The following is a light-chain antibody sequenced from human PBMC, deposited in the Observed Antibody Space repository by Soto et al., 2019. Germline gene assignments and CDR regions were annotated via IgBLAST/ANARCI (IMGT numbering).Light chain of an antibody. CDR2: GTS. Sequence: EIVMTQSPATLSVSPGERATLSCRASQNVSNNLAWYQQKPGQAPSLLIYGTSTRATGFPARFSGSASGTDFTLTISSLQFEDFAVYYCQQYNEWPLTFGGGTKVDIK. CDR1: QNVSNN. V-gene: IGKV3-15*01. CDR3: QQYNEWPLT. J-gene: IGKJ4*01.